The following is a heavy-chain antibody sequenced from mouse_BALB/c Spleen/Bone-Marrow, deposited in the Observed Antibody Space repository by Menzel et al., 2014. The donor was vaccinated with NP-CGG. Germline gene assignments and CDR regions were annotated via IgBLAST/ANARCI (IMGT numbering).Heavy chain of an antibody. J-gene: IGHJ4*01. CDR1: GFSLSRYS. V-gene: IGHV2-6-4*01. D-gene: IGHD2-2*01. CDR2: IWGGGST. Sequence: VKLMESGPGLVAPSQSLSITCTVSGFSLSRYSVHWVRQPPGKGLGWLGMIWGGGSTDYSSALKSRLSISKDDSKSQVFLKMNSLQTDDTAMYYCASPWGGYHYAMDYWGQGTPVTVSS. CDR3: ASPWGGYHYAMDY.